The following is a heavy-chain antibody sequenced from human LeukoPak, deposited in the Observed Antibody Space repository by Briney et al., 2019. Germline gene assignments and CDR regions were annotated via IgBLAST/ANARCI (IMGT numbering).Heavy chain of an antibody. Sequence: GRSLRLSCAASGFTFSSYGMHWVRHAPGKGLEWVAVISYDGSNKYYADSVKGRFTISRDNSKNTLYLQMNSLRAEDTAVYYCAKDISQGYSGYHLRRYGMDVWGKGTTVTVSS. CDR1: GFTFSSYG. V-gene: IGHV3-30*18. D-gene: IGHD5-12*01. J-gene: IGHJ6*04. CDR3: AKDISQGYSGYHLRRYGMDV. CDR2: ISYDGSNK.